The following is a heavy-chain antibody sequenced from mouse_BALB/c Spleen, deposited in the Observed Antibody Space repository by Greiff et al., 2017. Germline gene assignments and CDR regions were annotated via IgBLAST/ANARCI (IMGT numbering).Heavy chain of an antibody. CDR2: IYPGNSDT. CDR1: GYSFTSYW. V-gene: IGHV1-5*01. CDR3: THYYGSEGGFDY. D-gene: IGHD1-1*01. J-gene: IGHJ2*01. Sequence: VQLQQSGTVLARPGASVKMSCKASGYSFTSYWMHWVKQRPGQGLEWIGAIYPGNSDTSYNQKFKGKAKLTAVTSASTAYMELSSLTNEDSAVYYCTHYYGSEGGFDYWGQGTTLTGSS.